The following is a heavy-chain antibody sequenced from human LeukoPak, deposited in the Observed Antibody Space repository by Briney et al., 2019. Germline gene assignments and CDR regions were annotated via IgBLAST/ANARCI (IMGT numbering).Heavy chain of an antibody. CDR1: GFTFSNAW. V-gene: IGHV3-15*01. Sequence: GGSLRLSCAASGFTFSNAWMSWVRQAPGKGLEWVGRIKSKTDGGTTDYAAPVKGRFTISRDDSKNTLYLQMNSLKTEDTAVYYCTTYSSSSLGYYFDYWGQGTLVTVSS. J-gene: IGHJ4*02. CDR3: TTYSSSSLGYYFDY. CDR2: IKSKTDGGTT. D-gene: IGHD6-6*01.